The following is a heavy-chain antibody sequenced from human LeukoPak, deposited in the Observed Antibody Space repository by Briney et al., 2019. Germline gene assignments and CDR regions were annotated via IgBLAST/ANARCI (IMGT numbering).Heavy chain of an antibody. CDR3: ARVGCSSTSCQAPDYYYYYMDV. Sequence: GGSLRLSRAASGFTFSSYSMNWVRQAPGKGLEWVSSISSSSSYIYYADSVKGRFTISRDNAKNSLYLQMNSLRAEDTAVYYCARVGCSSTSCQAPDYYYYYMDVWGKGTTVTVSS. CDR1: GFTFSSYS. D-gene: IGHD2-2*01. V-gene: IGHV3-21*01. CDR2: ISSSSSYI. J-gene: IGHJ6*03.